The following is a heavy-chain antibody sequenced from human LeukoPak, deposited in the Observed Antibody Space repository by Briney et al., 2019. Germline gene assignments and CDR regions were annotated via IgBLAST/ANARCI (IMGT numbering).Heavy chain of an antibody. CDR1: GGTFSSYA. Sequence: SVKVSCKASGGTFSSYAISWVRQAPGQGLEWMGGIIPIFGTANYAQKFQGRVTITADKSTSTAYMELSSLRSDDTAVYYCARGERYNWNDAAFDIWGQGTMVTVSS. J-gene: IGHJ3*02. CDR2: IIPIFGTA. D-gene: IGHD1-1*01. CDR3: ARGERYNWNDAAFDI. V-gene: IGHV1-69*06.